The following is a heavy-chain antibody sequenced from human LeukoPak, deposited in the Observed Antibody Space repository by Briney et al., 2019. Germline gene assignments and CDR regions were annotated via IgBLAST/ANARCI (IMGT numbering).Heavy chain of an antibody. J-gene: IGHJ4*02. CDR3: AKEGLAYCGGDCYHRGYYFDY. Sequence: GGSLRLSCAASGFTFDDYAMHWVRQAPGKGLEWVSGISWNSGSIGYADSVKGRFTISRDNAKNSLYLQMNSLRAEDTALYYCAKEGLAYCGGDCYHRGYYFDYWGQGTLVTVSS. V-gene: IGHV3-9*01. D-gene: IGHD2-21*02. CDR1: GFTFDDYA. CDR2: ISWNSGSI.